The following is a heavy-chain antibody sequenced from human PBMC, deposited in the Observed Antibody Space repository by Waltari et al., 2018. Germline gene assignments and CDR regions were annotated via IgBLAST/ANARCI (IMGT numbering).Heavy chain of an antibody. D-gene: IGHD1-26*01. J-gene: IGHJ5*02. CDR3: AGGELAQYNWFDP. V-gene: IGHV4-34*01. CDR1: GGAFMGYC. CDR2: INHSGST. Sequence: QVQLEQWGAGLLKPPEALSLTCAVYGGAFMGYCWSWFPQPPGKGLEWIGEINHSGSTNYNPSLKSRVTISVDTSKNQFSLKLSSVTAADTAVYYCAGGELAQYNWFDPWGQGTLVTVSS.